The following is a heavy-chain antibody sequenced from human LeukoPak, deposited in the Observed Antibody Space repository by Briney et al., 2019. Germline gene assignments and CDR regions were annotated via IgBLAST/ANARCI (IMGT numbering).Heavy chain of an antibody. CDR2: ISYDGSNK. CDR1: GFTFSHYW. V-gene: IGHV3-30*18. CDR3: AKDRRPNSYSSSWLDY. Sequence: PGGSLRLSCAASGFTFSHYWMTWVRQAPGKGLEWVAVISYDGSNKYYADSVKGRFTISRDNSKNTVHLQMNSLRAEDTAVYYCAKDRRPNSYSSSWLDYWGQGTLITVSS. D-gene: IGHD6-13*01. J-gene: IGHJ4*02.